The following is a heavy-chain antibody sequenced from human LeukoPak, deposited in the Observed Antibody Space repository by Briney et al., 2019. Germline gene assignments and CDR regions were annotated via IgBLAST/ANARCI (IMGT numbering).Heavy chain of an antibody. D-gene: IGHD4-23*01. CDR3: AREDASGGTHLDY. CDR1: GVSITSFY. Sequence: PSETLSLTCTVSGVSITSFYWSWIRQPPGKGLEWIGYVYHSRRTNYNPSLKSRVTISADTSKNQFSLKLISVTAADTAIYYCAREDASGGTHLDYWGQGTLVTVSS. V-gene: IGHV4-59*01. J-gene: IGHJ4*02. CDR2: VYHSRRT.